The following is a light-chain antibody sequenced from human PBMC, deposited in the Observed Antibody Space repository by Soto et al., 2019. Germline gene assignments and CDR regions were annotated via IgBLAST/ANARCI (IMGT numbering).Light chain of an antibody. V-gene: IGKV3-20*01. CDR3: QQYMSSVT. CDR2: GVS. CDR1: QSVDTTF. J-gene: IGKJ1*01. Sequence: EIVLTQSPGSLSLSPGQRATLSCRASQSVDTTFFAWYQKKPGQAPRLLIYGVSKRATGIPDRFSSSGSGTDFTLIISRLEPEDFAVYYCQQYMSSVTFGQGTKVEIK.